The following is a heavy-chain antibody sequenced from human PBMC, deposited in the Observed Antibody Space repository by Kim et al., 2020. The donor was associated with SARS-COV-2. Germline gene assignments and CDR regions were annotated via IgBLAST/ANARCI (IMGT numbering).Heavy chain of an antibody. Sequence: GRFTISRDNSKNTLYLQMNSLRAEDTAVYYWAKSKTNYDYALTGLGFDYWGQGTLVTVSS. CDR3: AKSKTNYDYALTGLGFDY. D-gene: IGHD3-16*01. J-gene: IGHJ4*02. V-gene: IGHV3-30*02.